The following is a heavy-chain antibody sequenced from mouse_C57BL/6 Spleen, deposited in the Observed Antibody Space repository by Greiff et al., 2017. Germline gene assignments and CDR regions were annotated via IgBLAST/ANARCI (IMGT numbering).Heavy chain of an antibody. J-gene: IGHJ3*01. CDR2: IDPENGDT. CDR3: YGGDYDWFAY. V-gene: IGHV14-4*01. Sequence: EVQLQQSGAELVRPGASVKLSCTASGFNIKDDYMHWVKQRPEQGLEWIGWIDPENGDTEYASKFQGKATITADTSSNTAYLQLSSLTSEDTAVYYCYGGDYDWFAYWGQGTLVTVSA. D-gene: IGHD2-4*01. CDR1: GFNIKDDY.